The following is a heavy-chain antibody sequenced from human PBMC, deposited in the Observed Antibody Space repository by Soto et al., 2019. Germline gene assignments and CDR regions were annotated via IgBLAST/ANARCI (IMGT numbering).Heavy chain of an antibody. CDR3: ARQTYYDYIWGSYRPLSGRFDP. CDR2: IYYSGST. J-gene: IGHJ5*02. V-gene: IGHV4-39*01. CDR1: GGSISSSSYY. D-gene: IGHD3-16*02. Sequence: PSETLSLTCTVSGGSISSSSYYWGWIRQPPGKGLEWIGSIYYSGSTYYNPSLKSRVTISVDTSKNQFSLKLSSVTAADTAVYYCARQTYYDYIWGSYRPLSGRFDPWGQGTLVTVSS.